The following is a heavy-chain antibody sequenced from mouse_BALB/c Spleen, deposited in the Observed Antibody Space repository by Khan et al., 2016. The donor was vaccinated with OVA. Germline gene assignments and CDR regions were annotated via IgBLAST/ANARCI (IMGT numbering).Heavy chain of an antibody. CDR3: ASFYVPYVAIDY. V-gene: IGHV2-9*02. J-gene: IGHJ4*01. CDR2: IWAGGST. D-gene: IGHD2-3*01. Sequence: QVQLKESGPGLVAPSQSLSITCTVSGFSLTSYGVNWVRQPPGKGLEWLGVIWAGGSTNYNSALMFRLSISKDNSKSQVFLKLITLQQVHTAMYYCASFYVPYVAIDYWGQGTSVTVSS. CDR1: GFSLTSYG.